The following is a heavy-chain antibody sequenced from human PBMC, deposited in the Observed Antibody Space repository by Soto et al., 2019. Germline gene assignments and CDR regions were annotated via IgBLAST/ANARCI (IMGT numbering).Heavy chain of an antibody. D-gene: IGHD6-19*01. CDR2: VFYSGST. Sequence: PSETLSLTCTVSGGSVRSGRYYWSWIRQPPGKGLEWIGYVFYSGSTRYNPSLNSRVTISVDTSKNQFSLKLTSVTAADTAMYYCARVPLPSEAVADVYYFDSWGQGNLVTVSS. CDR1: GGSVRSGRYY. V-gene: IGHV4-61*01. CDR3: ARVPLPSEAVADVYYFDS. J-gene: IGHJ4*02.